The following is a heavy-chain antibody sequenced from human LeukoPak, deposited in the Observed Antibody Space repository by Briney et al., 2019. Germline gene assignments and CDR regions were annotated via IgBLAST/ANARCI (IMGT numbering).Heavy chain of an antibody. CDR2: INHSGST. D-gene: IGHD3-22*01. J-gene: IGHJ4*02. V-gene: IGHV4-34*01. CDR1: GGSFSGYY. Sequence: SETLSLTCAVYGGSFSGYYWSWIRQPPGKGLEGIGEINHSGSTNYNPSLTSRGTISVDTSKNQFSLKLSSVTAADTAVYYCARAFSYYDSSGYYVDWGQGTLVTVSS. CDR3: ARAFSYYDSSGYYVD.